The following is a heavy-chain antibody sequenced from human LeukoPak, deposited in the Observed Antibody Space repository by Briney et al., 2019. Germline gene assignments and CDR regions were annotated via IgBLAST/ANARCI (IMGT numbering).Heavy chain of an antibody. V-gene: IGHV4-4*07. CDR2: IYTSGST. J-gene: IGHJ5*02. Sequence: SETLSLTCTVSGGSISSYYWSWIRQPAGKGLEWIGRIYTSGSTNYNPSLKSRVTMSVDTSKNQFSLKLSSVTAADTAVYYCARDVRVAPAATWFDPWGQGTLVTVSS. CDR3: ARDVRVAPAATWFDP. CDR1: GGSISSYY. D-gene: IGHD2-2*01.